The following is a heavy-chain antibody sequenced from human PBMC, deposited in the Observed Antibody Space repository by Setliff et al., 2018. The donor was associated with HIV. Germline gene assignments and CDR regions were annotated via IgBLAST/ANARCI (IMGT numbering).Heavy chain of an antibody. CDR3: ARDKLYYDSSAYYGPVDY. CDR1: GLTFSSYG. CDR2: ISSSISYI. V-gene: IGHV3-21*01. Sequence: GGSLRLSCAASGLTFSSYGMNWVRQAPGKGLEWVSSISSSISYIYYADSVKGRFTISRDNAKNSLYLQMNSLRAEDTAVYYCARDKLYYDSSAYYGPVDYWGQGTLVTVSS. D-gene: IGHD3-22*01. J-gene: IGHJ4*02.